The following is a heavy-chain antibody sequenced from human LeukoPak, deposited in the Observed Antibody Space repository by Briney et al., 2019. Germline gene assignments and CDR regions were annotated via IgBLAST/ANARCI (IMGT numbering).Heavy chain of an antibody. V-gene: IGHV3-7*01. CDR2: INQDESKK. D-gene: IGHD2-2*01. CDR1: GFTFSNDW. CDR3: ARDHAYRADY. Sequence: GGSLRLSCAASGFTFSNDWMCWVRQAPGKGLEWVANINQDESKKYYADSVKGRFTISRDNAKNTLYLQMSSLTAEDTAIYYCARDHAYRADYWGQGTLVTVSS. J-gene: IGHJ4*02.